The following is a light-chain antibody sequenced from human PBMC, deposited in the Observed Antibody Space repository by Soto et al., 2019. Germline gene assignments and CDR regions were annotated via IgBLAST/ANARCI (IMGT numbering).Light chain of an antibody. V-gene: IGKV1-39*01. CDR1: QSISSY. CDR2: AAS. Sequence: GDRVTITCRASQSISSYLNWYQQKPGKAHKLLIYAASSLQSGVQSRFSGSGSGTEFTLTIRSLQPDDFATYYCKHYHSFSWTFGQGTKVDIK. J-gene: IGKJ1*01. CDR3: KHYHSFSWT.